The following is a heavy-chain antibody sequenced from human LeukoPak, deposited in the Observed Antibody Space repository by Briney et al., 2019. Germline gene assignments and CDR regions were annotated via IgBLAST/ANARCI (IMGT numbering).Heavy chain of an antibody. CDR1: GFTFRSYA. CDR2: ISGSCGST. J-gene: IGHJ4*02. CDR3: AKDLDSSGYYFDY. Sequence: GGSLRLSCAASGFTFRSYAMSWVHQAPRNRLDRVSAISGSCGSTYYAARVKGRFTISRGNSKITLYLQMNSRRAEDTAVYYCAKDLDSSGYYFDYWGQGTLVTVTS. V-gene: IGHV3-23*01. D-gene: IGHD3-22*01.